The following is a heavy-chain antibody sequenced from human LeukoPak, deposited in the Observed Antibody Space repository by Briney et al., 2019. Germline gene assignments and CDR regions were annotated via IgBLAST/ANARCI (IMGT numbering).Heavy chain of an antibody. CDR2: ISYDGSNK. Sequence: GGSLRLSCAASGFTFSSYAMHWVRQAPGKGLEWVAVISYDGSNKYYADSVKGRSTISRDNSKNTLYLQMNSLRAEDTAVYYCATAGITGPNWFDPWGQGTLVTVSS. J-gene: IGHJ5*02. CDR1: GFTFSSYA. CDR3: ATAGITGPNWFDP. V-gene: IGHV3-30*01. D-gene: IGHD1-20*01.